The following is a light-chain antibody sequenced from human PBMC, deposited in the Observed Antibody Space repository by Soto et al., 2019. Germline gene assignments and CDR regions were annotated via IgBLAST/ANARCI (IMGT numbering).Light chain of an antibody. CDR2: GAS. J-gene: IGKJ1*01. Sequence: EIVLTQSPGTLSLSPGERATLSCRASQSVSSSYLAGYQQKPGQAPRLLIYGASGRATGIPDRFSGSGSGTDFSLTISRLEPEDFSVYYCQQYGSSPPTFGQGTKVEIK. CDR1: QSVSSSY. V-gene: IGKV3-20*01. CDR3: QQYGSSPPT.